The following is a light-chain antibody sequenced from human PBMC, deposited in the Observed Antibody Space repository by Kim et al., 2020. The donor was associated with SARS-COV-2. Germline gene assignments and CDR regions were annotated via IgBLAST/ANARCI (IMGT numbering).Light chain of an antibody. CDR1: NIGCKN. V-gene: IGLV3-9*01. CDR2: RDS. J-gene: IGLJ3*02. CDR3: QVCDSSTRV. Sequence: SVVLGPTARITRGGNNIGCKNVHWYQQKQGQAPVLGIYRDSNRPAGIPERCSGSNSGNAATLTISRAQAGDEADYYCQVCDSSTRVFGGGTQLTVL.